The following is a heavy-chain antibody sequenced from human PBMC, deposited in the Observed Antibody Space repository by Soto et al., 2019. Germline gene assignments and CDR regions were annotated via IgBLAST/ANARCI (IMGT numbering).Heavy chain of an antibody. D-gene: IGHD6-13*01. CDR2: INGGAGDT. V-gene: IGHV1-3*01. J-gene: IGHJ5*02. CDR3: ARSPSRTAAETQLDP. Sequence: GASVKVSCKASGYTLTSYAIHWVRQAPGQRFEWMGWINGGAGDTLYSQNFQGRVTFTRDTATNTAFMDLTSLNSEDAAVYYCARSPSRTAAETQLDPWGQGSLVTVSS. CDR1: GYTLTSYA.